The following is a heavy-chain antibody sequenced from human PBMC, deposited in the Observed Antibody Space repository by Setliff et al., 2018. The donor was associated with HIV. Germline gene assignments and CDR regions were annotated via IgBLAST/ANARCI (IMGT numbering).Heavy chain of an antibody. V-gene: IGHV3-21*01. CDR1: GFTFSTYS. J-gene: IGHJ4*02. CDR2: ISVSGFNI. Sequence: GGSLRLSCAASGFTFSTYSMNWVRLAPGRGLEWISSISVSGFNIYYADSVKGRFFVSRDDAKNSLFLQMNSLRTEDTAVYFCARVRARYSSSWSFDYWGQGTPVTVYS. D-gene: IGHD6-13*01. CDR3: ARVRARYSSSWSFDY.